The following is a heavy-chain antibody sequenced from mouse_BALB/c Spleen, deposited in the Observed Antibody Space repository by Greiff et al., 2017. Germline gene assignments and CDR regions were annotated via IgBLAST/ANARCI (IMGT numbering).Heavy chain of an antibody. J-gene: IGHJ3*01. CDR1: GFTFSSYT. CDR2: ISSGGSYT. V-gene: IGHV5-6-4*01. CDR3: ARTGGYGNPFAY. Sequence: EVQLVESGGGLVKPGGSLKLSCAASGFTFSSYTMSWVRQTPEKRLEWVATISSGGSYTYYPDSVKGRFTISRDNAKNTLYLQMSSLKSEDTAMYYCARTGGYGNPFAYWGQGTLVTVSA. D-gene: IGHD2-1*01.